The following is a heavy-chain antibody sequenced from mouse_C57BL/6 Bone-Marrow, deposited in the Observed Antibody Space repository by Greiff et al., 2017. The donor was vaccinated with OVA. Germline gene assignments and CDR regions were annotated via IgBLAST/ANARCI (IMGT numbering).Heavy chain of an antibody. CDR3: ARDWDEDY. J-gene: IGHJ2*01. CDR2: IDPSDSYT. CDR1: GYTFTSYW. D-gene: IGHD4-1*01. Sequence: VQLQQPGAELVKPGASVKLSCKASGYTFTSYWMQWVKQRPGQGLEWIGEIDPSDSYTNYNQKFKGKATLTVDTSSSTAYMQRSSLTSEDAAVYYCARDWDEDYWGQGTTLTVSS. V-gene: IGHV1-50*01.